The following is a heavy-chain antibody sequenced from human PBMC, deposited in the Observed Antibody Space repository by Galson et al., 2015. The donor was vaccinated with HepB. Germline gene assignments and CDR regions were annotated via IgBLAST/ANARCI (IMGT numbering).Heavy chain of an antibody. CDR3: ARGSGLSSPGWWNRYNWFDT. J-gene: IGHJ5*02. Sequence: SVKVSCKASGGTFNDYATSWVRQAPGQGPEWMGGIIPTLGLANYAQKFQGRVTITADKFTNTAYVELRGLRSDDTAVYYCARGSGLSSPGWWNRYNWFDTWGQGTLVTVSS. D-gene: IGHD3-3*01. CDR1: GGTFNDYA. CDR2: IIPTLGLA. V-gene: IGHV1-69*10.